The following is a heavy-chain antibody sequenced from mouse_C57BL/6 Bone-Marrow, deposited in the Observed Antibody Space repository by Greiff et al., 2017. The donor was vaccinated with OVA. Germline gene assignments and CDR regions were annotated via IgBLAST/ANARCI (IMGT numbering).Heavy chain of an antibody. J-gene: IGHJ4*01. CDR3: TRGGGYYYAMDY. Sequence: EVQLVESGEGLVKPGGSLKLSCAASGFTFSSYAMSWVRQTPEKRLEWVAYISSGGDYIYYADTVKGRFTISRDNATNTLYLQMSRLKSEDTAMCDCTRGGGYYYAMDYWGQGTSVTVSS. CDR1: GFTFSSYA. CDR2: ISSGGDYI. V-gene: IGHV5-9-1*02.